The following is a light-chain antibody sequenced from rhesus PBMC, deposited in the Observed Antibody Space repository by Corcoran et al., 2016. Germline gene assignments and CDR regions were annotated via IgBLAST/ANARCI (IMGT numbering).Light chain of an antibody. J-gene: IGKJ1*01. CDR1: QGISSY. CDR2: YAT. CDR3: QQYNSLPWT. V-gene: IGKV1-25*01. Sequence: DIQMTQSPSSVSASVGDRVTITCRASQGISSYLAWYQQKPGKAPKLLIYYATTLQSGVPSRSRGSGSGTEFTLTSSSLQPEDFATYYCQQYNSLPWTFGQGTKVEIK.